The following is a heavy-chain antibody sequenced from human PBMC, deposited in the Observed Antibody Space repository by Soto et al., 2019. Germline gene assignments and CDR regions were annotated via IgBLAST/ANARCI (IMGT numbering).Heavy chain of an antibody. Sequence: PGGSLRLSCAASGFTFSSYAMSWVRQAPGKGLEWVSAISGSGGSTYYADSVKGRFTISRDNSKNTLYLQMNSLRAEDTAVYYCAKKTISDMEYPGIAVAGLDYWGQGTLVTVSS. J-gene: IGHJ4*02. V-gene: IGHV3-23*01. CDR1: GFTFSSYA. D-gene: IGHD6-19*01. CDR3: AKKTISDMEYPGIAVAGLDY. CDR2: ISGSGGST.